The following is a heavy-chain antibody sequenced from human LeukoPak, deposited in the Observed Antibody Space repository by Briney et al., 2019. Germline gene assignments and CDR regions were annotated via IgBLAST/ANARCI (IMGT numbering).Heavy chain of an antibody. CDR2: TYYRSKWYN. CDR3: ARAVHYDSSGYYFFDY. CDR1: GDSVSSNSAA. J-gene: IGHJ4*01. V-gene: IGHV6-1*01. Sequence: SQTLSLTCAISGDSVSSNSAAWHWIRQSPSRGLEWLGRTYYRSKWYNDYAVSVKSRITINLDTSKDQFSLQLNSVTPEDTAVYYCARAVHYDSSGYYFFDYWGQGTLVTVSS. D-gene: IGHD3-22*01.